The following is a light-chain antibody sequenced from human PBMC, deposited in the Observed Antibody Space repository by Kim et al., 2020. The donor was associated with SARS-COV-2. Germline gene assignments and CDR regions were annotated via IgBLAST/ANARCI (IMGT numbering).Light chain of an antibody. CDR3: QQYNNWPREFT. CDR2: GTS. V-gene: IGKV3-15*01. J-gene: IGKJ3*01. CDR1: QSVRSN. Sequence: EMVMTQSPATLSVSPGERATLTCRASQSVRSNLAWYQQKPGQAPRLLIYGTSTRATGIPARFSGSGSGTEFTLTISSLQSEDFAVYYWQQYNNWPREFTFGPGTKVDIK.